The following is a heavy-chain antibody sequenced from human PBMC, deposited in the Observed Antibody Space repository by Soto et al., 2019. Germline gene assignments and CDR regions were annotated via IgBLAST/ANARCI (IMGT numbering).Heavy chain of an antibody. CDR3: ARVAGGYDQAYFDY. J-gene: IGHJ4*02. CDR2: IIPILGIA. Sequence: QVQLVQSGAEVKKPGSSVKVSCKASGGTFSSYTISWVRQAPGQGLEWMGRIIPILGIANYAQKFQGRVTITADKSTRTAYMELSSLRSEDTAVYYCARVAGGYDQAYFDYWGQGTLVTVSS. V-gene: IGHV1-69*02. D-gene: IGHD5-12*01. CDR1: GGTFSSYT.